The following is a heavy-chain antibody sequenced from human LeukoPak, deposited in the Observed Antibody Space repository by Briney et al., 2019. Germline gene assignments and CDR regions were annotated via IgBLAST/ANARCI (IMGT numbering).Heavy chain of an antibody. V-gene: IGHV4-30-2*01. CDR2: IYHSGST. Sequence: WIGYIYHSGSTYYNPSLKSRVTISVDRSKNQFSLKLSSVTAADTAVYYCARLEMATINFDYWGQGTLVTVSS. D-gene: IGHD5-24*01. J-gene: IGHJ4*02. CDR3: ARLEMATINFDY.